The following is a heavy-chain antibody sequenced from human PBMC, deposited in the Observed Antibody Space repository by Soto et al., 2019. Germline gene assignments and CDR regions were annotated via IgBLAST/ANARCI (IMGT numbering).Heavy chain of an antibody. V-gene: IGHV2-5*02. CDR1: GFSLSTSGVG. D-gene: IGHD4-4*01. J-gene: IGHJ5*02. CDR3: AHRHRRLQGINWFDP. Sequence: QITLKESGPTLVKPTQTLTLTCTFSGFSLSTSGVGVGWIRQPPGKALERLALIYWDDDKRYSPSLKSRLTITKDTSKNQVVLTMTNMDPVDTATYYCAHRHRRLQGINWFDPWGQGTLVTVSS. CDR2: IYWDDDK.